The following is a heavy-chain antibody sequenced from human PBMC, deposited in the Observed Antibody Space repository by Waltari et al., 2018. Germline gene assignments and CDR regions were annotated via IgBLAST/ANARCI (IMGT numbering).Heavy chain of an antibody. J-gene: IGHJ4*02. V-gene: IGHV4-39*07. CDR3: ARGGSSSGLDY. CDR2: IYYSGST. Sequence: QLQLQESGPGLVKPSETLSLTCTVSGGSISSSSYYWGWIRQPPGKGLEWIGSIYYSGSTYYNPSLKSRGTISVDTSKNQFSLKLSSVTAADTAVYYCARGGSSSGLDYWGQGTLVTVSS. D-gene: IGHD6-6*01. CDR1: GGSISSSSYY.